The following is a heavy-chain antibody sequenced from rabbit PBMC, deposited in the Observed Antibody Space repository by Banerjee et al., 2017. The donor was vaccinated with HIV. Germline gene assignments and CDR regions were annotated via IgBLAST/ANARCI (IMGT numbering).Heavy chain of an antibody. V-gene: IGHV1S40*01. Sequence: QSLEESGGDLVKPGASLTLTCTASGFSFTSGYDMCWVRQAPGKGLEWIACIYVGSSGSTYYASWAKGRFTITKASSTTVTLQMTSLTAADTATYFCARDSAGAIGWNFNLWGQGTLVTVS. CDR1: GFSFTSGYD. CDR2: IYVGSSGST. J-gene: IGHJ4*01. D-gene: IGHD4-1*01. CDR3: ARDSAGAIGWNFNL.